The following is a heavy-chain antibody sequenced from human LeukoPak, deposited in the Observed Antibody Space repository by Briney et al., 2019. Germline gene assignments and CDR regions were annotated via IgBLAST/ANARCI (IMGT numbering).Heavy chain of an antibody. CDR3: ARHTLVAPSSFDY. J-gene: IGHJ4*02. Sequence: SETLSLTCTVSGGSITGYYWSWIRQPPGTGLEWIGFIYYSGSTIYNPSLKSRVSISVDTSKNQFSLKLTSVTAADTAVYYCARHTLVAPSSFDYWGQGTLVTVSS. CDR1: GGSITGYY. CDR2: IYYSGST. V-gene: IGHV4-59*08. D-gene: IGHD2-15*01.